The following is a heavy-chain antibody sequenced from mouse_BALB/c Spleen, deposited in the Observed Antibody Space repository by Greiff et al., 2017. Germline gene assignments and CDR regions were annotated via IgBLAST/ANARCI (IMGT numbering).Heavy chain of an antibody. CDR3: AGGYDVYFDY. V-gene: IGHV1-14*01. Sequence: VQLKESGPELVKPGASVKMSCKASGYTFTSYVMHWVKQKPGQGLEWIGYINPYNDGTKYNEKFKGKATLTSDKSSSTAYMELSSLTSEDSAVYYCAGGYDVYFDYWGQGTTLTVSS. CDR1: GYTFTSYV. D-gene: IGHD2-2*01. CDR2: INPYNDGT. J-gene: IGHJ2*01.